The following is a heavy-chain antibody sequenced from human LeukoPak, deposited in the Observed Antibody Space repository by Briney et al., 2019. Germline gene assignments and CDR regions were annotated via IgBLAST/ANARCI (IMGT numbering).Heavy chain of an antibody. J-gene: IGHJ3*02. Sequence: GASVKVSCTASGYTFTSYYMHWVRQAPGQGLEWMGIINPSGGSTSYAQKFQGRVTMTRDTSTSTVYMELSSLRSEDTAVYYCARDDYYDILTGYQGAFDIWGQGTMVTVSS. CDR2: INPSGGST. V-gene: IGHV1-46*01. D-gene: IGHD3-9*01. CDR3: ARDDYYDILTGYQGAFDI. CDR1: GYTFTSYY.